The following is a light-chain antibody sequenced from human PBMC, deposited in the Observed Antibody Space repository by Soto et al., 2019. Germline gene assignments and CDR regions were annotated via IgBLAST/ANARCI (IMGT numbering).Light chain of an antibody. J-gene: IGKJ1*01. V-gene: IGKV3-15*01. CDR2: GAS. CDR3: QHYNNWPRT. Sequence: EIVMTQSPATLSVSPGERATLSCRASQSVSSNLAWYQQKPGQAPRLLIYGASTRATGIPARFSGSGSGTEFTLTISSLQSEDFAVYYCQHYNNWPRTFGQGTQVEI. CDR1: QSVSSN.